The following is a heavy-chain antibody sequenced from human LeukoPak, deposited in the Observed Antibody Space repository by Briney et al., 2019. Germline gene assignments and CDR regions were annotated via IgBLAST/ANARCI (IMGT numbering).Heavy chain of an antibody. CDR2: ISSSGSTI. CDR3: ARQYVDTAMVPYYFDY. D-gene: IGHD5-18*01. CDR1: GFTFSSYE. V-gene: IGHV3-48*03. J-gene: IGHJ4*02. Sequence: GRSLRLSCAASGFTFSSYEMTWVRQAPGKGLEWVSYISSSGSTIYYADSVKGRFTISRDNAKNSLYLQMNSLRAEDTAVYYCARQYVDTAMVPYYFDYWGQGTLVTVSS.